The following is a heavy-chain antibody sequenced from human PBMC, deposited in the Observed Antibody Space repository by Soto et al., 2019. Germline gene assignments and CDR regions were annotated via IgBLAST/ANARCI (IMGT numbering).Heavy chain of an antibody. CDR2: IYYSGST. Sequence: QLQLQESGPGLVKPSETLSLTCTVSGGSISSSSYYWGWIRQSPGKGLEWIANIYYSGSTYYNPSRKSRVTISVDLSKNEFSMKLSSVTAADTALYYCARQWSPRRSVAGGVDYWGQGALVAVSS. D-gene: IGHD2-8*02. CDR1: GGSISSSSYY. J-gene: IGHJ4*02. CDR3: ARQWSPRRSVAGGVDY. V-gene: IGHV4-39*01.